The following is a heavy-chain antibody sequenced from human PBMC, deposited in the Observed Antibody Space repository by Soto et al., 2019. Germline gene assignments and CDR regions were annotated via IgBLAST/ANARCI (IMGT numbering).Heavy chain of an antibody. Sequence: ASVKVSCKASGYTFTSYGISWVRQAPGQGLEWMGWISAYNGNTNYAQKLQGRVTMTTDTSTSTAYMELRSLRSDDTAVYYCARWKRYCISTSCRGPYYFDYWGQ. CDR1: GYTFTSYG. CDR3: ARWKRYCISTSCRGPYYFDY. V-gene: IGHV1-18*01. D-gene: IGHD2-2*01. CDR2: ISAYNGNT. J-gene: IGHJ4*01.